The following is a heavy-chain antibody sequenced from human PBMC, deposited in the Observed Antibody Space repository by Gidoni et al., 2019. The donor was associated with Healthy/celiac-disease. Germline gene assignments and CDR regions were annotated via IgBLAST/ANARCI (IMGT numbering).Heavy chain of an antibody. CDR2: INHSGST. V-gene: IGHV4-34*01. Sequence: QVQLQQWGAGLLKPSETLSLTCAVYGWSLSGYYWSWIRQPPGKGLEWIGEINHSGSTNYNPSLKSRVTISVDTSKNQFSLKLSSVTAADTAVYYCARGLGDYGDYRLDYFDYWGQGTLVTVSS. D-gene: IGHD4-17*01. J-gene: IGHJ4*02. CDR3: ARGLGDYGDYRLDYFDY. CDR1: GWSLSGYY.